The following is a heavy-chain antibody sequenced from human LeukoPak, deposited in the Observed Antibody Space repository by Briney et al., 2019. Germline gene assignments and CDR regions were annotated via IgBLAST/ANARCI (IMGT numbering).Heavy chain of an antibody. CDR1: GGSISSGDYY. J-gene: IGHJ6*02. V-gene: IGHV4-30-4*01. CDR3: ARDFVVPAAKYYYYGMDV. D-gene: IGHD2-2*01. CDR2: IYYSGST. Sequence: SQTLSFTCTVSGGSISSGDYYWSWIRQPPGKGLEWIGYIYYSGSTYYNPSLKSRVTISVDSSKNQFSLKLSSVTAADTAVYYCARDFVVPAAKYYYYGMDVWGQGTTVSVSS.